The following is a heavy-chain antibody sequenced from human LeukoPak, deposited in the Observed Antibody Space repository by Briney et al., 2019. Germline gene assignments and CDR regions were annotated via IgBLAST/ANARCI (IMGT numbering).Heavy chain of an antibody. V-gene: IGHV3-23*01. CDR3: AKADNNAY. D-gene: IGHD2-15*01. J-gene: IGHJ4*02. Sequence: AGGSLRLSCAASGFTFKNYAMNWVRQSPGQGLEWVSTISGDAVTSWYADSVKGRFTVSRDNSKNIVFLQMNNLRAEDTAVYYCAKADNNAYWGQGTLVTVSS. CDR2: ISGDAVTS. CDR1: GFTFKNYA.